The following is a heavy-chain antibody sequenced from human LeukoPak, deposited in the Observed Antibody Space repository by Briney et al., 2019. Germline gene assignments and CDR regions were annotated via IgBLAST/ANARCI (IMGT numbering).Heavy chain of an antibody. D-gene: IGHD5-18*01. J-gene: IGHJ4*02. CDR1: GFTFSSYA. CDR3: AKHADTAMVGDYFDY. Sequence: PGGSLRLSCAASGFTFSSYAMSLVRQAPGKGLEWVSAISGSGGSTYYADSVKGRFTIPRDNSKNTLYLQMNSLRAEDTAVYYCAKHADTAMVGDYFDYWGQGTLVTVSS. CDR2: ISGSGGST. V-gene: IGHV3-23*01.